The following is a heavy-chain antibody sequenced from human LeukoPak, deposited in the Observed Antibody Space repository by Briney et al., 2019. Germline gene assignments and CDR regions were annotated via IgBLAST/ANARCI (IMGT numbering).Heavy chain of an antibody. CDR2: INPNSGGT. D-gene: IGHD6-6*01. V-gene: IGHV1-2*02. CDR3: ARVSRGIAARRPLDY. J-gene: IGHJ4*02. CDR1: GYTFTGYY. Sequence: GASVTVSCKASGYTFTGYYMHWVRQAPGQGLEWMGWINPNSGGTNYAQKFQGRVTMTRDTSISTAYMELSRLRSDDTAVYYCARVSRGIAARRPLDYWGQGTLVTVSS.